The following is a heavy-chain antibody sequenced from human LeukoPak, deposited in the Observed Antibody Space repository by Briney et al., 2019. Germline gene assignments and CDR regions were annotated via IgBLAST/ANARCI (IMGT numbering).Heavy chain of an antibody. CDR1: GYTFTGYY. Sequence: ASVKVSCKASGYTFTGYYMNWVRQAPGQGLEWMGWVNPNSGGTNYAQKFQGRVTMTRDTSISTAYMELSRLRSDDTAVYYCARSSTSERPDFDYWGQGTLVTVSS. CDR2: VNPNSGGT. D-gene: IGHD2-2*01. CDR3: ARSSTSERPDFDY. V-gene: IGHV1-2*02. J-gene: IGHJ4*02.